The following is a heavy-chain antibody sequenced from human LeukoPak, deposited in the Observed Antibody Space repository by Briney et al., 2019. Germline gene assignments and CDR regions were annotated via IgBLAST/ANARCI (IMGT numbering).Heavy chain of an antibody. J-gene: IGHJ1*01. Sequence: SETLSLTCTVSGGSMSSSSYYWGWTRQPPGKGPEWIGSIYYNGNTHDNPSLKRRVTISADRFKNQFSLRVSSVTAADTAVYYCTRDRDESSGYTLDWGQGTLVTVSS. V-gene: IGHV4-39*07. CDR3: TRDRDESSGYTLD. CDR1: GGSMSSSSYY. CDR2: IYYNGNT. D-gene: IGHD3-22*01.